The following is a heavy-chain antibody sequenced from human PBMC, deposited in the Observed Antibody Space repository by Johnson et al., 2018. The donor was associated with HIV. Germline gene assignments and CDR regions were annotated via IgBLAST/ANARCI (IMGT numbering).Heavy chain of an antibody. D-gene: IGHD3-22*01. J-gene: IGHJ3*02. CDR1: GFTFSNYV. Sequence: QVQLVESGGGVVQPGRSLRLSCAASGFTFSNYVMNWVRQAPGRGLEWVALVSFDGSNKYFADSVKGRFTISRDNSKNTLYLEMNSLSAEDTAVYYCAKVGYYYDSSGYYYGAFDIWGQGTMVTVSS. CDR3: AKVGYYYDSSGYYYGAFDI. CDR2: VSFDGSNK. V-gene: IGHV3-30-3*01.